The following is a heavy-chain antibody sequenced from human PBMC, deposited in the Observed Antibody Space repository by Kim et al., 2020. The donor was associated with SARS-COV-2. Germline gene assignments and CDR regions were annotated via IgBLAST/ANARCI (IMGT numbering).Heavy chain of an antibody. CDR2: LFYPGIT. D-gene: IGHD4-17*01. Sequence: SETLSLTCSVSGDSITSRGSNWAWIRQPPGKGLEWIGNLFYPGITHYNPSLMSRVTISGGTSKNQFSLRLTSVTAADAAVYFCARHTFGDFDHWGHGTLVTVSS. CDR3: ARHTFGDFDH. CDR1: GDSITSRGSN. V-gene: IGHV4-39*01. J-gene: IGHJ5*02.